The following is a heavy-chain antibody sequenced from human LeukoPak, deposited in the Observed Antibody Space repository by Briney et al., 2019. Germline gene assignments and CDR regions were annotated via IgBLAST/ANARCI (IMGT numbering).Heavy chain of an antibody. V-gene: IGHV3-23*01. J-gene: IGHJ4*02. CDR1: GFTVSSNY. CDR3: ATSLSRNFDY. CDR2: ISGSGGNT. Sequence: GGSLRLSCAASGFTVSSNYMSWVRQAPGKGLDWVSGISGSGGNTYYADSVKGRFTISRDNSKNTLYLQMNSLRAEDTAVYYCATSLSRNFDYWGQGTLVTVSS. D-gene: IGHD2/OR15-2a*01.